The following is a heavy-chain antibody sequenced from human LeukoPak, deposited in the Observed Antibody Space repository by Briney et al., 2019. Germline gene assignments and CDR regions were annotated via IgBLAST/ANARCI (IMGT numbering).Heavy chain of an antibody. CDR1: GVSISGYY. D-gene: IGHD2-15*01. CDR3: AREVDYWFDP. Sequence: SETLSLTCTVSGVSISGYYWSWIRQPPGKGLEWIGYIYYSGSTYCNPSLKSRVTMSVDTSKNQFSLKLTSVTTADTAVYYCAREVDYWFDPWGQGTLVIVSS. CDR2: IYYSGST. J-gene: IGHJ5*02. V-gene: IGHV4-59*01.